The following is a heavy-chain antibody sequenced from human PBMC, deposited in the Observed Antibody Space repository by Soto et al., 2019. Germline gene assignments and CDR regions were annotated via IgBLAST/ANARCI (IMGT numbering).Heavy chain of an antibody. J-gene: IGHJ4*02. Sequence: SETLSLTCTVSGGSISSDSYYWGWIRQSPEKGLEWIVSISYSGSTYYNPTLKSRVTISVDTSKNQFSLKLSSVTAADTAVYYCARLGYDSSGRLLYYFDYWGQGTLVTVSS. CDR3: ARLGYDSSGRLLYYFDY. CDR1: GGSISSDSYY. D-gene: IGHD3-22*01. CDR2: ISYSGST. V-gene: IGHV4-39*07.